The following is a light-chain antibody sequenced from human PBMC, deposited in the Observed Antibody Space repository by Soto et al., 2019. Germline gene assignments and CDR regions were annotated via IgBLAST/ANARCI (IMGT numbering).Light chain of an antibody. Sequence: DVVMTQSPLSLPVTLGQPASISCRSSQSLVSSDGDTYLQWFHQRPGLSPRRLIYKVSNRDSGVPGRFSGSGSGSNFTLRISWVEAEDIGLYYCMQGTHWPWTFGQGTRVEI. CDR2: KVS. CDR3: MQGTHWPWT. CDR1: QSLVSSDGDTY. V-gene: IGKV2-30*01. J-gene: IGKJ1*01.